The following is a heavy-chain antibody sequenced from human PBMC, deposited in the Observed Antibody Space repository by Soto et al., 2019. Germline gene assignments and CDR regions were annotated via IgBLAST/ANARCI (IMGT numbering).Heavy chain of an antibody. Sequence: QVQLVESGGGVGQPGRSLRLSCAASGFTFSHYGMEWVRQAPGKGLEWVAVISYDGSIKYYADSVKGRFTISRDNSKGTLALQMNSLRAEDTAIYYCAKDDSDYSNYWSSFDYWGQGTLVTVSS. J-gene: IGHJ4*02. CDR2: ISYDGSIK. V-gene: IGHV3-30*18. CDR3: AKDDSDYSNYWSSFDY. D-gene: IGHD4-4*01. CDR1: GFTFSHYG.